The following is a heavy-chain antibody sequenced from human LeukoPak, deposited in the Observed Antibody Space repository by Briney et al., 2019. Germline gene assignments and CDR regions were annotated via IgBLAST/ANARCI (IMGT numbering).Heavy chain of an antibody. CDR3: ARDFEGIAPRRNWFDP. CDR1: GGTFSSYA. Sequence: ASVKVSCKASGGTFSSYAVSWVRQAPGQGLEWMGWINPNSGGTNYAQKFQGRFTMTRDTSISTAYMELSRLRSDDTAVYYCARDFEGIAPRRNWFDPWGQGTLVTVSS. D-gene: IGHD6-13*01. J-gene: IGHJ5*02. V-gene: IGHV1-2*02. CDR2: INPNSGGT.